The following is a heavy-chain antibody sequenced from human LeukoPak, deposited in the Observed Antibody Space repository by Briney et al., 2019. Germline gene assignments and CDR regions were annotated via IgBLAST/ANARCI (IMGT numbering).Heavy chain of an antibody. V-gene: IGHV3-21*01. CDR1: GFTFSSYS. J-gene: IGHJ4*02. Sequence: PGGSLGLSCAASGFTFSSYSMNWVRQAPGKGLEWVSSISSSSSYIYYADSVKGRFTISRDNAKNSLYLQMNSLRAEDTAVYYCASVPPSIAVAGTDDYWGQGTLVTVSS. CDR2: ISSSSSYI. D-gene: IGHD6-19*01. CDR3: ASVPPSIAVAGTDDY.